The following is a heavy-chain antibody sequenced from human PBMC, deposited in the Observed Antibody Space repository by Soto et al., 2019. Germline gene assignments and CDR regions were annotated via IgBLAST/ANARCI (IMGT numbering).Heavy chain of an antibody. Sequence: GGSLRLSCAASGFTFSSYGMHWVRQAPGKGLEWVAVISYDGSNKYYADSVKGRFTISRDNSKNTLYLQMNSLRAEDTAVYYCAKDQLWFGELSGAMDVWGQGTTVTVSS. CDR1: GFTFSSYG. CDR3: AKDQLWFGELSGAMDV. D-gene: IGHD3-10*01. CDR2: ISYDGSNK. J-gene: IGHJ6*02. V-gene: IGHV3-30*18.